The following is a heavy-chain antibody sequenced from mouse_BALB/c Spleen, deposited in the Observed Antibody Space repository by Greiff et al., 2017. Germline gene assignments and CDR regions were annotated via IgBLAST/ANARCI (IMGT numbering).Heavy chain of an antibody. CDR1: GFTFSSYG. V-gene: IGHV5-6-3*01. J-gene: IGHJ2*01. D-gene: IGHD1-1*01. Sequence: EVHLVESGGGLVQPGGSRKLSCAASGFTFSSYGMSWVRQTPDKRLELVATINSNGGSTYYPDSVKGRFTISRDNAKNTLYLQMSSLKSEDTAMYYCARSLNYYGSSLFDYWGQGTTLTVSS. CDR2: INSNGGST. CDR3: ARSLNYYGSSLFDY.